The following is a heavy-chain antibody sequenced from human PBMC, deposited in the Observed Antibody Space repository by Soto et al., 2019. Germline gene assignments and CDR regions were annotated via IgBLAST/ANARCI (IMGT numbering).Heavy chain of an antibody. J-gene: IGHJ6*02. Sequence: GSPRLSCAAPGFIFSDYYMSWVRQTPGEGLEWVSYISTRSTYTNYADSVKGRFTISRDNTKNSLYLPMDSLRVEDTAVYYCARDLAWKRGKVGRYYYGMDVWGQGTTVTVSS. CDR1: GFIFSDYY. V-gene: IGHV3-11*06. CDR3: ARDLAWKRGKVGRYYYGMDV. CDR2: ISTRSTYT. D-gene: IGHD1-1*01.